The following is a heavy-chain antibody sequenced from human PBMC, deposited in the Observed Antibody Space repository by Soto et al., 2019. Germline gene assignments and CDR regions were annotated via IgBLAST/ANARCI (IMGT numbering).Heavy chain of an antibody. D-gene: IGHD4-17*01. V-gene: IGHV4-31*03. CDR1: GASINGGGYY. CDR2: IYYSGNT. CDR3: ARDPSYGDYSYYGKDV. Sequence: QVQLQESGPGLVKPSQTLSLTCTVSGASINGGGYYWSWIRQHPGKGLEWIGSIYYSGNTYYSPSLKSRVTISVDTSKNHFSLRLTSVTAADTAVYYCARDPSYGDYSYYGKDVWGQGTTVTVSS. J-gene: IGHJ6*02.